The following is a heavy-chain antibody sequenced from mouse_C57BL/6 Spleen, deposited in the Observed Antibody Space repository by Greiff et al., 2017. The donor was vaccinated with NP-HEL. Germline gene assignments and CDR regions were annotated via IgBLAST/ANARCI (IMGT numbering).Heavy chain of an antibody. Sequence: EVMLVESEGGLVQPGSSMKLSCTASGFTFSDYYMAWVRQVPEKGLEWVANINYDGSSTYYLDSLKSRFIISRDNAKNILYLQMSSLKSEDTATYYCARAYGGGYYFDYWGQGTTLTVSS. CDR2: INYDGSST. V-gene: IGHV5-16*01. J-gene: IGHJ2*01. CDR1: GFTFSDYY. CDR3: ARAYGGGYYFDY. D-gene: IGHD1-1*01.